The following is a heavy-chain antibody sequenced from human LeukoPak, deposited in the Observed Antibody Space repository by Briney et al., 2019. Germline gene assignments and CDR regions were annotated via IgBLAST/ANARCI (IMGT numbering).Heavy chain of an antibody. V-gene: IGHV4-59*01. CDR1: GGSISSYY. D-gene: IGHD2-2*01. CDR3: ARVACSSASCPKRGTFDY. Sequence: SETLSLTCTVSGGSISSYYWNWIRQPPGQGLEWIGYIYYSGSTNYNPSLESRVTISVHTFRNQFSLNLTSVTAADTAIYYCARVACSSASCPKRGTFDYWGQGTLVTVSS. J-gene: IGHJ4*02. CDR2: IYYSGST.